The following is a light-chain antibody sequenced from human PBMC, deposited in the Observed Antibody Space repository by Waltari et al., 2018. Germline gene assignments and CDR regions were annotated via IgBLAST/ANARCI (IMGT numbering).Light chain of an antibody. CDR1: GSAVGASDY. Sequence: QSALTQPASVSGSPGQSIPISSGGIGSAVGASDYVSWHQHHPGKAPQVIIYDVTNRPSGISDRFSASKSGNTASLTISGLQPEDEGDYYCSSQTLDGVVLFGGGTKLTVL. J-gene: IGLJ2*01. CDR2: DVT. CDR3: SSQTLDGVVL. V-gene: IGLV2-14*03.